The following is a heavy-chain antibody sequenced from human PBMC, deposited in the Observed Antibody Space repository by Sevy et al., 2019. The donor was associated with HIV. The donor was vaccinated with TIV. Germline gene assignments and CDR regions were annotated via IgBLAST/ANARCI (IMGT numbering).Heavy chain of an antibody. Sequence: GGSLRLSCAASGFTFSRYSINWVRQAPGKGLEWVSSISSSSNYIYYADSVKGRFTISRDNAKNSLYLQMSSLRAEDTAVYYCARGKLAVAGELDYWGQGTLVTVSS. D-gene: IGHD6-19*01. J-gene: IGHJ4*02. V-gene: IGHV3-21*01. CDR3: ARGKLAVAGELDY. CDR1: GFTFSRYS. CDR2: ISSSSNYI.